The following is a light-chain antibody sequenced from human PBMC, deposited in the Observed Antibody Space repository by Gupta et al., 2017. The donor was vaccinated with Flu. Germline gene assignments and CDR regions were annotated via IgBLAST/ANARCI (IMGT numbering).Light chain of an antibody. J-gene: IGKJ4*01. V-gene: IGKV2-28*01. Sequence: DIVMTQPPLSLPVTPGEPASIPCRSSQSLLHSNGYNYLDWYLQKPGQSPQLLIYLGSNRASGVPDRFSGSGSGTDFTLKISRVEAEDVGVYYCMQALQTPRTFGGGTKVEIK. CDR1: QSLLHSNGYNY. CDR3: MQALQTPRT. CDR2: LGS.